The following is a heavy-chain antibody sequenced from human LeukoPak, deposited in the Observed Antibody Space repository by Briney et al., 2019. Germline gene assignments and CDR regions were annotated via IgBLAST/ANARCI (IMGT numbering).Heavy chain of an antibody. CDR3: ARDGGYCGDGGYYTDY. Sequence: SETLSLTCAVYGGSFSDYYWAWVRQSPGKGLEWIGQVSHTGSTNNNPSLKSRVRISADTSKNQFSLRLSSVTAADTAVYYCARDGGYCGDGGYYTDYWSQGTLVTVSS. CDR1: GGSFSDYY. D-gene: IGHD2-15*01. CDR2: VSHTGST. V-gene: IGHV4-34*01. J-gene: IGHJ4*02.